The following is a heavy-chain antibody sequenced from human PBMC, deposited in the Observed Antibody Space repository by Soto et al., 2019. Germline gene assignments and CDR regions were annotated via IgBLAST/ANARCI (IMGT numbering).Heavy chain of an antibody. CDR3: ARGVTVVTPNEDSNWFDP. V-gene: IGHV3-53*01. D-gene: IGHD2-21*02. CDR1: GFTVSSNY. J-gene: IGHJ5*02. Sequence: GGSLRLSCAASGFTVSSNYMSWVRQAPGKGLEWVSVIYSGGSTYYADSVKGRFTISRDNSKNTLYLQMNSLRAEDTAVYYCARGVTVVTPNEDSNWFDPWGQGTLVTVSS. CDR2: IYSGGST.